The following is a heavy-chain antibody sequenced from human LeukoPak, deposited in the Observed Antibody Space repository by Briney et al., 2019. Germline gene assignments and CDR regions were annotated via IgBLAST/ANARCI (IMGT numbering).Heavy chain of an antibody. V-gene: IGHV4-30-2*01. CDR3: ARAYPGDYDSSGYYFDY. J-gene: IGHJ4*02. D-gene: IGHD3-22*01. CDR1: GGSISSGGYS. CDR2: IYHSGST. Sequence: SETLSLTCAVSGGSISSGGYSWSWIRQPSGKGLEWIGYIYHSGSTYYNPSLKSRVTISVDRSKNQFPLKLGSVTAADTAVYYCARAYPGDYDSSGYYFDYWGQGTLVTVSS.